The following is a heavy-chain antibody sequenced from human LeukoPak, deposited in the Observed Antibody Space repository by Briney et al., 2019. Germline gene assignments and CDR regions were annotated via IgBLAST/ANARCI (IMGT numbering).Heavy chain of an antibody. J-gene: IGHJ4*02. CDR3: VKGTYSDNSAYFDS. CDR2: ITGSGDGT. CDR1: GFTSNNHA. D-gene: IGHD3-22*01. Sequence: GRSLRLSRAASGFTSNNHAMVWVRQGPGKRPEWVSGITGSGDGTYYTDSVKGRFAISRDNSKSTLYLQMNSLRAEDSALYYCVKGTYSDNSAYFDSWGQGTLVTVSS. V-gene: IGHV3-23*01.